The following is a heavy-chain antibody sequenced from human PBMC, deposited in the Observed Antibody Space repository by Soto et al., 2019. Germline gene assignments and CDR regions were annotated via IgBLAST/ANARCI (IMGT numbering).Heavy chain of an antibody. CDR3: ARTRSSGWLYYFDY. CDR2: IDWDDDK. D-gene: IGHD6-19*01. J-gene: IGHJ4*02. CDR1: GFSLSTSGMC. Sequence: SGPRLVNPTHTLTLTCTFSGFSLSTSGMCVSWIRQPPEKALEWLALIDWDDDKYYSTSLKTRLTISKDTSKNQVVLTMTNMDPVDTATYYCARTRSSGWLYYFDYWGQGTLVTVSS. V-gene: IGHV2-70*01.